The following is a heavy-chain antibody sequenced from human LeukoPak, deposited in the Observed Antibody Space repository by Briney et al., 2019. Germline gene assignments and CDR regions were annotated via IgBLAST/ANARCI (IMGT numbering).Heavy chain of an antibody. CDR2: IAFDGNKK. Sequence: GRSLRLSCAASGFIFRRYAMHWVRQAPGKGLEWVAVIAFDGNKKYYVDSVKGRFTISRDNSKNTLYLQMNSLRDEDTAVYYCARDECGVGVGATICREGDYFDHRGQGTLVTVSS. D-gene: IGHD5-24*01. J-gene: IGHJ4*02. CDR1: GFIFRRYA. CDR3: ARDECGVGVGATICREGDYFDH. V-gene: IGHV3-30*04.